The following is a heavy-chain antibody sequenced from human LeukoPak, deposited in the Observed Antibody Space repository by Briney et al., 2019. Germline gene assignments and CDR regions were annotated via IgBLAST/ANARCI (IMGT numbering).Heavy chain of an antibody. CDR1: GGSISSYY. V-gene: IGHV4-59*12. J-gene: IGHJ5*02. D-gene: IGHD6-13*01. CDR2: IYYSGST. CDR3: ARESGIAAALDL. Sequence: SETLSLTCTVSGGSISSYYWSWIRQPPGKGLEWIGYIYYSGSTNYNPSLKSRVTISVDTSKNEFSLKLSSVTAADTAVYYCARESGIAAALDLWGQGTLVTVSS.